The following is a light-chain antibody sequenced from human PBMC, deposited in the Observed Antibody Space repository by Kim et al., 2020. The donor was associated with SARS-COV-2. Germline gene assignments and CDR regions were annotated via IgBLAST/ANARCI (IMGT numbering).Light chain of an antibody. CDR3: LSFVSSTFV. Sequence: SYELTQPPSVSVSPGQTASITCSGDKLGDKYSCWYQQKPCHSPFLVIYQDSTRPSGFPSRFSGSNSGYTATLTIIWTHSIVYASYFFLSFVSSTFVFCGG. J-gene: IGLJ2*01. V-gene: IGLV3-1*01. CDR2: QDS. CDR1: KLGDKY.